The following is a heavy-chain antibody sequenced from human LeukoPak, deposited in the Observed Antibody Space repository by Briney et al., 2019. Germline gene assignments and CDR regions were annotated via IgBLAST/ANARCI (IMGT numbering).Heavy chain of an antibody. V-gene: IGHV3-48*04. J-gene: IGHJ4*02. D-gene: IGHD5-24*01. CDR3: AREEGDGYNSIMDNPTDY. Sequence: GGSLRLSCAASGFTYSSYGTHWVRQAPGKGLEWVSYISSSGRNIYYADSVKGRFTISRDNTKNSLYLQMNSLRAEDTAVYYCAREEGDGYNSIMDNPTDYWGQGTLVTVSS. CDR2: ISSSGRNI. CDR1: GFTYSSYG.